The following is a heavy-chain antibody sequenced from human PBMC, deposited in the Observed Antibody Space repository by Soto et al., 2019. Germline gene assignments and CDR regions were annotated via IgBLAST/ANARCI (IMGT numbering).Heavy chain of an antibody. CDR3: ARVVYDFWSGLGLSYYYGMDV. J-gene: IGHJ6*02. CDR2: INAGNGNT. V-gene: IGHV1-3*01. Sequence: ASVKVSCKASGYTFTSYAMHWVRQAPGQRLEWMGWINAGNGNTKYSQKFQGRVTITRDTSASAAYMELSSLRSEDTAVYYCARVVYDFWSGLGLSYYYGMDVWGQGTTVTVSS. D-gene: IGHD3-3*01. CDR1: GYTFTSYA.